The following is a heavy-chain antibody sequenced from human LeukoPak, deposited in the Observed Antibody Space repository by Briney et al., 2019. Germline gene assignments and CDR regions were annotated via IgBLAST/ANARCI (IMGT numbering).Heavy chain of an antibody. CDR1: GGSISSYY. CDR2: IYYSGST. Sequence: SETLSLTCTVTGGSISSYYWSWFRQPPGKGLEWIGYIYYSGSTNYNPSLKSRVTISVDTSKNQFSLELSSVTAADTAVYYCARLILTGLIVWFDPWGQGTLVTVSS. CDR3: ARLILTGLIVWFDP. V-gene: IGHV4-59*08. D-gene: IGHD3-9*01. J-gene: IGHJ5*02.